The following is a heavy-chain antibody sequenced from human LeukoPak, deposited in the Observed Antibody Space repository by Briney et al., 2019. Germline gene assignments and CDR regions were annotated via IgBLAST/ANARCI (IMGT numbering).Heavy chain of an antibody. CDR1: GGSFSGYY. D-gene: IGHD4-17*01. J-gene: IGHJ6*04. CDR3: ARSDYGDSYYYYYYGMDV. V-gene: IGHV4-34*01. Sequence: SETLSLTCAVYGGSFSGYYWSWIRQPPGKGLEWIGEINHSGSTNYNPSLKSRVTISVDTSKNQFSLKLSSVTAADTAVYCCARSDYGDSYYYYYYGMDVWGKGTTVTVSS. CDR2: INHSGST.